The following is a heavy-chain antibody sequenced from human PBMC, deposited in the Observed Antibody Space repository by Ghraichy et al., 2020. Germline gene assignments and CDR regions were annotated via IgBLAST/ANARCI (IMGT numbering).Heavy chain of an antibody. CDR1: GGSISSGDYY. CDR3: ARDHGAYYYGSGSYGLYWYFDL. J-gene: IGHJ2*01. CDR2: IYYSGST. Sequence: SETLSLTCTVSGGSISSGDYYWSWIRQPPGKGLEWIGYIYYSGSTYYNPSLKSRVTISVDTSKNQFSLKLSSVTAADTAVYYCARDHGAYYYGSGSYGLYWYFDLWGRGTLVTVSS. V-gene: IGHV4-30-4*02. D-gene: IGHD3-10*01.